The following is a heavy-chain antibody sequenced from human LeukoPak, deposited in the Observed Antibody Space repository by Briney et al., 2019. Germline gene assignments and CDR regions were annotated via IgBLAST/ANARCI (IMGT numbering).Heavy chain of an antibody. CDR1: GYTFTSYY. D-gene: IGHD6-19*01. J-gene: IGHJ6*03. Sequence: GASVKVSCKASGYTFTSYYMHWVRQAPGQGLEWIGWINPNSGGTNYAQKFQGRVTMTRDTSISTAYMELTRLRSDDTAVYYCAKAGLDSGWYDLGYYYYYMDVWGKGTTVTISS. CDR3: AKAGLDSGWYDLGYYYYYMDV. CDR2: INPNSGGT. V-gene: IGHV1-2*02.